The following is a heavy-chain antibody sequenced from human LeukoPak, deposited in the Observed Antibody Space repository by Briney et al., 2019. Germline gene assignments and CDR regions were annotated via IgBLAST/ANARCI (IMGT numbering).Heavy chain of an antibody. J-gene: IGHJ4*02. V-gene: IGHV3-15*01. Sequence: AGGSLRLSCAASGFTFSNAWMSWVRQAPGKGLEWVGRIKSKTDGGTTDYAAPVQGRFTISRDYSKNTLYLQMNSLKTEDTAVYYCTTDGGYSYGPFDYWGQGTLVTVSS. D-gene: IGHD5-18*01. CDR2: IKSKTDGGTT. CDR1: GFTFSNAW. CDR3: TTDGGYSYGPFDY.